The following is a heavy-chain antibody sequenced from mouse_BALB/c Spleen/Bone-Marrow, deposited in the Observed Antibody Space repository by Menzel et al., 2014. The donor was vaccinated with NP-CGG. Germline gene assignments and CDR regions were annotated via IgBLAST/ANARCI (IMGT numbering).Heavy chain of an antibody. V-gene: IGHV1S81*02. CDR2: INPSNGGT. Sequence: QVQLQQSGAELVKPGASVKLSCKASGYTFSSDYVYWVKQGPGQGLEWIGEINPSNGGTNFNEKFKSKATLTVDKSSSTAYMQLSSLTSEDSAVYYCTRSRRAMDYWGQGTSVTVSS. CDR1: GYTFSSDY. J-gene: IGHJ4*01. CDR3: TRSRRAMDY. D-gene: IGHD2-12*01.